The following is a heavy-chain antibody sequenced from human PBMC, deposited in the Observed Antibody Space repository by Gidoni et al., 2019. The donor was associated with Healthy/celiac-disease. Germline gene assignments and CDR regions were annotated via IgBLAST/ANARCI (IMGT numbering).Heavy chain of an antibody. V-gene: IGHV4-39*01. J-gene: IGHJ4*02. CDR3: ARSPARLLSEVGFDY. Sequence: QLQLQESGPGLVKPSETLSLTCTVSGGSLSSSSYYWGWIRQPPGKGRGWIGSIYYSGRTYYNPSLKSRVTISVDTSKNQFSLKLSSVTAADTAVYYCARSPARLLSEVGFDYWGQGTLVTVSS. D-gene: IGHD3-3*01. CDR1: GGSLSSSSYY. CDR2: IYYSGRT.